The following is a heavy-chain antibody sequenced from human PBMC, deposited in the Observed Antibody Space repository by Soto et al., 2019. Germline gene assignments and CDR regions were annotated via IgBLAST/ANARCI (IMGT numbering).Heavy chain of an antibody. J-gene: IGHJ4*02. CDR1: GYTFTGYA. Sequence: QVQLVQSGAEEKKPGASVKVSCKASGYTFTGYAMHWVRQAPGQRLEWMGWINAGNGNTKYSQKFQGRFTITRDTSASAAYMEMSSLSSEDTAVYYCASAVAVPADFDSWGQGTLVTVSS. CDR3: ASAVAVPADFDS. V-gene: IGHV1-3*05. CDR2: INAGNGNT. D-gene: IGHD6-19*01.